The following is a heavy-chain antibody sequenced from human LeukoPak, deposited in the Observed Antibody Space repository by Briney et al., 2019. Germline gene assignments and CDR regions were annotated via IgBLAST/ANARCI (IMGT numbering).Heavy chain of an antibody. CDR2: IYYSGST. CDR1: GVSLRDYY. V-gene: IGHV4-59*01. D-gene: IGHD5-12*01. J-gene: IGHJ4*02. Sequence: SETLSLTCTFSGVSLRDYYWSWIRQPPGKGLEWIGYIYYSGSTNYNPSLKSRVTISVDTSKNQFSLKLSSVTAADTAVYYCARGYSGYDLDYWGQGTLVTVSS. CDR3: ARGYSGYDLDY.